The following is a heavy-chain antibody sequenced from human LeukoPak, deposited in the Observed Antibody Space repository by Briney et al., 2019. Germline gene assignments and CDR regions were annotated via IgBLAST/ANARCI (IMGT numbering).Heavy chain of an antibody. CDR1: GGTFSSYA. CDR2: IIPIFGTA. CDR3: ARSGYCSSTSCYFDYYYYMDV. V-gene: IGHV1-69*01. Sequence: ASVKVSCKASGGTFSSYAISWVRQAPGQGLEWMGGIIPIFGTANYAQKFQGRVTITADESTSTAYMELSSLRSEDTAVYYCARSGYCSSTSCYFDYYYYMDVWGKGTTVTVSS. D-gene: IGHD2-2*01. J-gene: IGHJ6*03.